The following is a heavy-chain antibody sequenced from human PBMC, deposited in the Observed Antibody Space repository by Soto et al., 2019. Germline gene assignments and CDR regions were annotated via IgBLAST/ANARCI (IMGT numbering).Heavy chain of an antibody. Sequence: SETLSLTCTVSGASISGFYWSWIRKSAGKGLEWIGRIYATGTTDYNPSLKSRVMTSVDTSKKQFSLKLRSVTAADTAVYYCVRDGTKTLRDWFDPWGQGISVTGS. V-gene: IGHV4-4*07. J-gene: IGHJ5*02. CDR2: IYATGTT. CDR1: GASISGFY. D-gene: IGHD1-1*01. CDR3: VRDGTKTLRDWFDP.